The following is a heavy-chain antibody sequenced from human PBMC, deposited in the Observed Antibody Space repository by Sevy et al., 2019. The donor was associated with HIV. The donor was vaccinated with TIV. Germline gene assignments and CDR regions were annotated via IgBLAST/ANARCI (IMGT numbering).Heavy chain of an antibody. J-gene: IGHJ6*02. CDR3: ARDRQQWLVPYYYGMDV. Sequence: GGSLRLSCAASGFTFSSYSMNWVRQAPGKGLEWVSSISSGSSYIYYADSVKGRFTISRDNAKNSLYLQMNSLRAEDTAVYYCARDRQQWLVPYYYGMDVWGQGTTVTVSS. V-gene: IGHV3-21*01. CDR2: ISSGSSYI. D-gene: IGHD6-19*01. CDR1: GFTFSSYS.